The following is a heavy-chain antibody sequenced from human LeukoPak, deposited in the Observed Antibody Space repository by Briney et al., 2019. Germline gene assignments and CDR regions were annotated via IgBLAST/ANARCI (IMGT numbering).Heavy chain of an antibody. J-gene: IGHJ3*02. CDR1: GFTLSTYG. Sequence: GGSLRLSCSASGFTLSTYGMHWVRQAPGKGLEWVALIWYDGSNKFYLDSVKGRFTISRDNSNNTLSLELKSLRVGDTGLYYCVRSTAAALNNIFDMWGQGTMVIVSS. D-gene: IGHD6-13*01. CDR3: VRSTAAALNNIFDM. V-gene: IGHV3-33*01. CDR2: IWYDGSNK.